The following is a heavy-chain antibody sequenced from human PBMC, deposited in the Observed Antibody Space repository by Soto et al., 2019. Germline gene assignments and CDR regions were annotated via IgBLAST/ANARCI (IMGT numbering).Heavy chain of an antibody. Sequence: PSETLSLTCTVSGGSISSSSYYWGWIRQPPGKGLEWIGSIYYSGSTYYNPSLKSRVTISVDTSKNQFSLKLSSVTAADTVVYYCARLLYSGYDLSFDYWGQGTLVTVSS. CDR3: ARLLYSGYDLSFDY. CDR1: GGSISSSSYY. V-gene: IGHV4-39*01. D-gene: IGHD5-12*01. J-gene: IGHJ4*02. CDR2: IYYSGST.